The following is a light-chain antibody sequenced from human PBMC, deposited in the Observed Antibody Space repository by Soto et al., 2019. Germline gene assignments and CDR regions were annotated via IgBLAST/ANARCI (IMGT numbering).Light chain of an antibody. V-gene: IGLV1-40*01. Sequence: QSVLTQPPSVSGAPGQRVTISCTGSSCNIGAGYDVHWYQQLPGTAPKLLIYGNSNRPSGVPDRFSGSKSGTSASLAITGLRAEDEADYYCQSYDSSLSSFYVFGAGTKVTVL. CDR3: QSYDSSLSSFYV. CDR1: SCNIGAGYD. CDR2: GNS. J-gene: IGLJ1*01.